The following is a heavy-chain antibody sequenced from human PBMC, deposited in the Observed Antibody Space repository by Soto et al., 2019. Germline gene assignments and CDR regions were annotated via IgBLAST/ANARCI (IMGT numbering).Heavy chain of an antibody. Sequence: GGSLRLSCAASGFTFSSYAMSWVRQAPGKGLEWVSVISGSGGSTYYADSVKGRSTISRDNTKNTPYLQMNSLRAEDTAVYYCAAGYSYYDYWGQGTLVTVSS. CDR1: GFTFSSYA. D-gene: IGHD5-18*01. CDR3: AAGYSYYDY. CDR2: ISGSGGST. J-gene: IGHJ4*02. V-gene: IGHV3-23*01.